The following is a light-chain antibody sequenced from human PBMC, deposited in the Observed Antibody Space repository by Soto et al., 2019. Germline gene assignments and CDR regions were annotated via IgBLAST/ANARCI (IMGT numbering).Light chain of an antibody. CDR2: KAS. CDR3: HQYDSYPWT. V-gene: IGKV1-5*03. Sequence: DIQMTQSPSTLSASVGDRVTITCRASQSISSWLAWYQQKPGKAPKLLIYKASTLQSGVPSRFSGSGSGTEFTLTIDSLLPDDYATYYCHQYDSYPWTFGQGTKVEIK. CDR1: QSISSW. J-gene: IGKJ1*01.